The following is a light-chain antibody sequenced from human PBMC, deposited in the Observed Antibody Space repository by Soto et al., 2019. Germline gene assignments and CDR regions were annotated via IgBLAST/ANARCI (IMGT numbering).Light chain of an antibody. Sequence: QSVLTQPPSASGTPGQRVTISCSGSSSNIVTNHVYWYQHLPGTAPKLLIYRNSLRPSGVPDRFSGSKSGTSASLAISGIRYEDEADYYCAAWDDSLSGWVCGGGTKLTVL. J-gene: IGLJ3*02. CDR2: RNS. CDR1: SSNIVTNH. CDR3: AAWDDSLSGWV. V-gene: IGLV1-47*01.